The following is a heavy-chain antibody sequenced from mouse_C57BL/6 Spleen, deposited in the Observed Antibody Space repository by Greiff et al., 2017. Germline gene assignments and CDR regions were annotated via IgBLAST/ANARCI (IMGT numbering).Heavy chain of an antibody. CDR1: GYTFTEYT. J-gene: IGHJ2*01. Sequence: VQLQQSGAELVKPGASVKLSCKAYGYTFTEYTIHWVKQRSGQGLEWIGWFYPGSGSIKYNEKFKDKATLTAGKSSSTVYMELSRVPSEDSAVYFGARHEEGELGLFDDWGQGTTRTVS. CDR3: ARHEEGELGLFDD. V-gene: IGHV1-62-2*01. CDR2: FYPGSGSI. D-gene: IGHD4-1*01.